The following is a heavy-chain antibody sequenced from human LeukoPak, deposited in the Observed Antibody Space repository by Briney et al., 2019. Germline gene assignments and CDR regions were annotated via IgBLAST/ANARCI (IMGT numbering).Heavy chain of an antibody. CDR2: IYSGGST. Sequence: GGSLRLSCAASGFTVSSNYMSWVRQAPGKGLEWVSVIYSGGSTYYADSVKGRFTISRDNSKNTLYLQMNSLRAEDTAVYYCAREVSSTFFDYWGQGTPVTVSS. CDR1: GFTVSSNY. J-gene: IGHJ4*02. V-gene: IGHV3-53*01. D-gene: IGHD6-13*01. CDR3: AREVSSTFFDY.